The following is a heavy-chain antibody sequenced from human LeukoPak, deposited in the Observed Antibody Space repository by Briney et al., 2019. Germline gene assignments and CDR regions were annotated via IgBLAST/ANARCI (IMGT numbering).Heavy chain of an antibody. Sequence: GGSLRLSCAASGFTVSGNYMSWVRQAPGKGLECVAVIYSGGDTYYADSVKGRFTISRDKSKNTLYLQMSSLRAEDTAVYYCARAIAAEFDYWGQGTLVTVSS. CDR1: GFTVSGNY. J-gene: IGHJ4*02. CDR2: IYSGGDT. V-gene: IGHV3-53*01. CDR3: ARAIAAEFDY. D-gene: IGHD6-13*01.